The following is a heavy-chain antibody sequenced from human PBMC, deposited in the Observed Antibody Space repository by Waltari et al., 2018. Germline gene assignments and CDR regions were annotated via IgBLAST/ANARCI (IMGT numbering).Heavy chain of an antibody. D-gene: IGHD6-13*01. CDR2: INQDGSEK. Sequence: EVQLVESGGGLVQPGGSLRRSCAACGFTFSNKWMTWVRQAPGKGLEWVANINQDGSEKYSVESVKGRFTISRDNAKNSLYLQLNSLRADDTAVYYCTRGGDDSSWYWRNWGQGTLVTVSS. CDR1: GFTFSNKW. CDR3: TRGGDDSSWYWRN. V-gene: IGHV3-7*01. J-gene: IGHJ4*02.